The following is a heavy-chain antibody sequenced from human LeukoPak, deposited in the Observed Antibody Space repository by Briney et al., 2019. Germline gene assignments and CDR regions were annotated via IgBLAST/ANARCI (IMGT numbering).Heavy chain of an antibody. Sequence: PGGSLRLSCAASGFTFSSYEMNWVRQAPGKGLEWVSYISSSGSTIYYADSVKGRFTISRDNAKNSLYLQMNSLRAEDTAVYYCAREQMGTQIYYYDSSGYSRGLGYWGQGTLVTVSS. J-gene: IGHJ4*02. CDR1: GFTFSSYE. CDR2: ISSSGSTI. V-gene: IGHV3-48*03. D-gene: IGHD3-22*01. CDR3: AREQMGTQIYYYDSSGYSRGLGY.